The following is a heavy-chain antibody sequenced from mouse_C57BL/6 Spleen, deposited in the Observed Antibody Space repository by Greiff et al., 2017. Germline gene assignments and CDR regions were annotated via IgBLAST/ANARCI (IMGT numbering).Heavy chain of an antibody. CDR3: ARWTTVVATSSRYFDV. J-gene: IGHJ1*03. CDR2: IYPGSGST. V-gene: IGHV1-55*01. CDR1: GYTFTSYW. D-gene: IGHD1-1*01. Sequence: QVQLQQPGAELVKPGASVKMSCKASGYTFTSYWITWVKQRPGQGLEWIGDIYPGSGSTNYNEKFKSKATLTVDTSSSTAYMQLSSLTSEDSAVYYCARWTTVVATSSRYFDVWGTGTTVTVSS.